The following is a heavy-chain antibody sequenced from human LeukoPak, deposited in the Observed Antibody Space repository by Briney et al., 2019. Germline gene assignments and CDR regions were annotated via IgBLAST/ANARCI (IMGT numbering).Heavy chain of an antibody. CDR2: IYTSGST. V-gene: IGHV4-61*02. CDR1: GGSISSGSYY. CDR3: ARYYSNYLDY. J-gene: IGHJ4*02. D-gene: IGHD4-11*01. Sequence: SQTLSLTCTVSGGSISSGSYYWSWIRQPAGKGPEWIGRIYTSGSTNYNPSLKSRVTISVDTSKNQFSLKLSSVTAADTAVYYCARYYSNYLDYWGRGTLVTVSS.